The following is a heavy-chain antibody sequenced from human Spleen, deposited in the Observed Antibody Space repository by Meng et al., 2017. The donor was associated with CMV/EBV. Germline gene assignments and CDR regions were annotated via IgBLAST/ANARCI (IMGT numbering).Heavy chain of an antibody. Sequence: GSLRLSCTVSGDFIDTYYWSWIRQPPGKGLEWIGCIYYGGSMKYNPSLKSRVTISVDTSKNQFSLKLSSVTAADTAVYYCARVIRYCSSTSCHLSGMDVWGQGTTVTVSS. CDR1: GDFIDTYY. V-gene: IGHV4-59*01. J-gene: IGHJ6*02. D-gene: IGHD2-2*01. CDR2: IYYGGSM. CDR3: ARVIRYCSSTSCHLSGMDV.